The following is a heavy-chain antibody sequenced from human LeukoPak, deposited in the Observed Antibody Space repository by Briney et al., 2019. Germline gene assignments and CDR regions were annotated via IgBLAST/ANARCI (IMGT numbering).Heavy chain of an antibody. CDR1: GYTFTSYG. CDR2: ISAYNGNT. Sequence: ASVKVSCKASGYTFTSYGISWVRQAPGQGLEWMGWISAYNGNTNYAHKLQGRVPMTTDTSTSTGYMELRSLTSDDTAVYYCARAPAGTYHLDSWGQGTLVTLSS. J-gene: IGHJ4*02. V-gene: IGHV1-18*01. CDR3: ARAPAGTYHLDS. D-gene: IGHD1-1*01.